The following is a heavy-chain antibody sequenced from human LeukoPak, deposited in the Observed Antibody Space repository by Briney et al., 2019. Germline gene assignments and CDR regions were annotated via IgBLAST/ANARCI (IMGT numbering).Heavy chain of an antibody. CDR1: GFTVSTNY. CDR3: ARRGDGGRSFDY. Sequence: GGSLRLSCAASGFTVSTNYMSWVRQAPGKGLEWVSIIYSGGSTYYADSVKGRFTISRDNSKNTLYLQVNSLRAEDTALYYCARRGDGGRSFDYWGQGTLVTVSS. J-gene: IGHJ4*02. V-gene: IGHV3-53*01. D-gene: IGHD4-23*01. CDR2: IYSGGST.